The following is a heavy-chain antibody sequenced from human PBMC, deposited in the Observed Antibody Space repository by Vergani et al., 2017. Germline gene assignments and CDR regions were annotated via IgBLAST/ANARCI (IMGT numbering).Heavy chain of an antibody. D-gene: IGHD3-3*01. Sequence: EVQLLESGGGLVQPGGSLRLSCAASGFTFSSYAMSWVRQAPGKGLEWVSAISGSGGSTYYADSVKGRFTISRDNSKNTLYLQMNSLRAEDTAVYYCAKLVKDAVRFLEWLFYFDYWGQGTLVTVSS. J-gene: IGHJ4*02. CDR3: AKLVKDAVRFLEWLFYFDY. CDR2: ISGSGGST. V-gene: IGHV3-23*01. CDR1: GFTFSSYA.